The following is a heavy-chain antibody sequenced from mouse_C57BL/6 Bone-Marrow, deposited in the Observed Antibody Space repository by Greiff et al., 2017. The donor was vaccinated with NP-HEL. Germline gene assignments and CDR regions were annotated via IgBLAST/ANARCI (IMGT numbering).Heavy chain of an antibody. D-gene: IGHD2-5*01. CDR1: GYTFTSYW. CDR2: LYPGSGST. J-gene: IGHJ2*01. Sequence: QVQLQQPGAELVKPGASVQMSCKASGYTFTSYWITWVKQRPGQGLEWIGDLYPGSGSTNYNEKFKSKATLTVDKSSSQAYTQLSSLTSEDSAVYCCASAYYSNHWGQGTTLTVSS. V-gene: IGHV1-55*01. CDR3: ASAYYSNH.